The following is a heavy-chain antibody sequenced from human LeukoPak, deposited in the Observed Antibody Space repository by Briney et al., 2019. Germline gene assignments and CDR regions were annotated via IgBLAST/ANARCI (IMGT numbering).Heavy chain of an antibody. CDR3: AKDYGSGSYGYYMDV. D-gene: IGHD3-10*01. Sequence: GGSLRLSCAASGFTFDDYAMHWVRQAPGKGLEWVSGISWNSGSIGYADSVKGRFTISRDNAKNSLYLQMNSLRAEDTALYYCAKDYGSGSYGYYMDVWGKGTTVTISS. J-gene: IGHJ6*03. V-gene: IGHV3-9*01. CDR2: ISWNSGSI. CDR1: GFTFDDYA.